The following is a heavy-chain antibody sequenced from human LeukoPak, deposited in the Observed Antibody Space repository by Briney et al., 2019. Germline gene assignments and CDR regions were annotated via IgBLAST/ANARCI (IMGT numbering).Heavy chain of an antibody. CDR3: AKDGGLWVSAHWGDS. J-gene: IGHJ4*02. CDR2: ISSSMISI. Sequence: PGGSLRLSCASSGFTFRRYDMNWVRQVPGKGLEWVSFISSSMISIHYADSVQGRFTISRDNARNILYLQMNSLRAEDTAVYYCAKDGGLWVSAHWGDSWGRGTLVTVSS. CDR1: GFTFRRYD. V-gene: IGHV3-21*04. D-gene: IGHD7-27*01.